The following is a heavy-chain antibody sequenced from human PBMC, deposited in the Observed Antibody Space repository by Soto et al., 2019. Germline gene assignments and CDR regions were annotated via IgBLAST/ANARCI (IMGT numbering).Heavy chain of an antibody. CDR2: ISSNGGTT. D-gene: IGHD3-10*01. V-gene: IGHV3-64*01. J-gene: IGHJ4*02. Sequence: EVQLAESGGGMVQPGGSLRLSCVASGFTFSSYDMHWVRQAPGKGLEYVSSISSNGGTTYYGNSVKGRFTISRDNSKNTLYLQMGSLRAEDIAGYYCVIRVSGKYDYWGQGTLVTVSS. CDR1: GFTFSSYD. CDR3: VIRVSGKYDY.